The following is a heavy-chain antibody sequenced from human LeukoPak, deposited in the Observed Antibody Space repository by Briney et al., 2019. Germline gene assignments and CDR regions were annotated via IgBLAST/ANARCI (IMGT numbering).Heavy chain of an antibody. Sequence: GGSVRLSCAASGFTFSNYGMSWVRQAPGRGLEWVSAISGSGGSTYYADSVKGRFTISRDNSKNTLYLQMNSLRAEDTAVYYCAKARNLPHYYDSSGYRDWGQGTLVTVSS. V-gene: IGHV3-23*01. CDR1: GFTFSNYG. J-gene: IGHJ4*02. D-gene: IGHD3-22*01. CDR3: AKARNLPHYYDSSGYRD. CDR2: ISGSGGST.